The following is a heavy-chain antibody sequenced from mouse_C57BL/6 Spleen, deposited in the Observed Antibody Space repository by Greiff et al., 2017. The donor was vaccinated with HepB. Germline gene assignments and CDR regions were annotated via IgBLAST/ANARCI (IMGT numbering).Heavy chain of an antibody. D-gene: IGHD1-1*01. J-gene: IGHJ4*01. Sequence: EVQLQQSGPELVKPGASVKIPCKASGYTFTDYNMDWVKQSHGKSLEWIGDINPNNGGTIYNQKFKGKATLTVDKSSSTAYMELRSLTSEDTAVYYCARRDFYYGSSYEGYAMDYWGQGTSVTVSS. CDR3: ARRDFYYGSSYEGYAMDY. V-gene: IGHV1-18*01. CDR2: INPNNGGT. CDR1: GYTFTDYN.